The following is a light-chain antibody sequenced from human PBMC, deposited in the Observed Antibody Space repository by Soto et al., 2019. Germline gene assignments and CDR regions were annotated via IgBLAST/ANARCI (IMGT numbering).Light chain of an antibody. CDR2: DDS. CDR1: AIGSKS. CDR3: HVWDSASAHYV. J-gene: IGLJ1*01. V-gene: IGLV3-21*02. Sequence: YELTQPPSVSVAPGQTLRVTCGAKAIGSKSVNWYQQKPGQDPMLVVYDDSDRPSGIPERFSGSNSGNTATLTISSVEDGDEADYHCHVWDSASAHYVFGTGTKVIAL.